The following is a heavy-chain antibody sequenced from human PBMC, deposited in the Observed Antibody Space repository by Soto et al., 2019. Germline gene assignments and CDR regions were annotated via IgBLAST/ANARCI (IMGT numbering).Heavy chain of an antibody. D-gene: IGHD6-13*01. J-gene: IGHJ5*01. V-gene: IGHV3-23*01. CDR3: AKPGSSSWYNS. Sequence: EVQLLESGGGLVQPGGSLRLSCAASVFTISTYAMSWVRQAPGKGLEWVSTIGGSGGTTYYADSVKGRFTISRDNSKNSLYLHMSRLRVEDTAVYYCAKPGSSSWYNSWGQGTLVTVSS. CDR1: VFTISTYA. CDR2: IGGSGGTT.